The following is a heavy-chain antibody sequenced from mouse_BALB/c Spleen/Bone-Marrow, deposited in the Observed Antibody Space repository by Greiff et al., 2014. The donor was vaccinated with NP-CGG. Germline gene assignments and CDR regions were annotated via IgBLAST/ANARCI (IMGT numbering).Heavy chain of an antibody. V-gene: IGHV14-3*02. CDR3: AIYPYGYTATFDY. D-gene: IGHD1-2*01. CDR1: GFNIKDTY. CDR2: IDPANGNT. J-gene: IGHJ2*01. Sequence: VQLQQSGAELVKPGASVKLSCTASGFNIKDTYMHWVKQRPEQGLEWIGRIDPANGNTNYDPKFQGKATITADTSSNTAYLQLSSLTSEDTAVYYRAIYPYGYTATFDYWGQGTTLTVSS.